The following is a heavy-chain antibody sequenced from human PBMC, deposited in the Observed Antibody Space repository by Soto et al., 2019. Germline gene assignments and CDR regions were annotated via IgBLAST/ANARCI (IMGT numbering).Heavy chain of an antibody. J-gene: IGHJ6*02. D-gene: IGHD1-26*01. V-gene: IGHV4-4*02. Sequence: SETLSLTCAVSGGSISSSNWWSWVRQPPGKGLEWIGEIYHSGSTNYNPSLKSRVTISVDKSKNQFSLKLSSVIAADTAVYYCARVSGSYYYGMDVWGRGTTVS. CDR1: GGSISSSNW. CDR2: IYHSGST. CDR3: ARVSGSYYYGMDV.